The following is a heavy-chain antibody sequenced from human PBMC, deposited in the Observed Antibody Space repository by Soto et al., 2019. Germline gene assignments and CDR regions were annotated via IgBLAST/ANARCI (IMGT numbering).Heavy chain of an antibody. CDR1: GFTFSNAW. D-gene: IGHD1-1*01. Sequence: GGSLRLSCAASGFTFSNAWMNWVRQAPGKGLEWVGRIKSKADGETTDYNTPVKGRFTISRDDSKNTLYLQMNSLTTEDTAVYYCSHTNPADYWGQGTRVTVSS. J-gene: IGHJ4*02. CDR3: SHTNPADY. V-gene: IGHV3-15*07. CDR2: IKSKADGETT.